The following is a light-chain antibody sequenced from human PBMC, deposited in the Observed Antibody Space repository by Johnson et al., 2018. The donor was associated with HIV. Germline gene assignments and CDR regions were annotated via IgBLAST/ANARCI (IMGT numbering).Light chain of an antibody. Sequence: QSVLTQPPSVSAAPGQKVTISCSGSSSNIGNNYVSWYQQLPGTAPKLLIYDNNKRPSGIPDRFSGSKYGTSATLGITGLQTGDEADYYCGTWDRILSAYVFGTGTNVTVL. CDR3: GTWDRILSAYV. CDR2: DNN. CDR1: SSNIGNNY. J-gene: IGLJ1*01. V-gene: IGLV1-51*01.